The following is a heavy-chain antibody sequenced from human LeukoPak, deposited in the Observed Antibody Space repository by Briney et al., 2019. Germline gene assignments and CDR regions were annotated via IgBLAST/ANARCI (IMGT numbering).Heavy chain of an antibody. CDR3: ARGGWSGNPGGYMDV. Sequence: PGGSLRLSCAASGFTFSSYDMHWVRQARGKGLEWVSAIGTAGDTYYPGSVKGRFTISRENAKNSLYLQMNSLRAGDTAVYYCARGGWSGNPGGYMDVWGKGTTVTVSS. D-gene: IGHD3-3*01. CDR1: GFTFSSYD. J-gene: IGHJ6*03. V-gene: IGHV3-13*01. CDR2: IGTAGDT.